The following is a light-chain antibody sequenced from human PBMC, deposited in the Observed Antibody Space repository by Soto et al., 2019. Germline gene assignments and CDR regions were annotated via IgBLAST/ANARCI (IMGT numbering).Light chain of an antibody. J-gene: IGLJ1*01. V-gene: IGLV2-14*03. Sequence: QSALTQPASVSGSPGQSITISCIGTSSDVGGYNFASWYQQHPGEAPKLIIFDVSHRPSGISTRFSGSKSGNTASLTISGLQAEDEADYYCSSYRIRSPPDYVFGTGTKVTVL. CDR3: SSYRIRSPPDYV. CDR1: SSDVGGYNF. CDR2: DVS.